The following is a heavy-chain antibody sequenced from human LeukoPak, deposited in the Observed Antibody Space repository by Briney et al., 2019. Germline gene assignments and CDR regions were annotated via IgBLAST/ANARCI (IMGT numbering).Heavy chain of an antibody. CDR1: GYTFTSYA. D-gene: IGHD3-22*01. CDR3: ARSYDSSGYHDPYYFDY. CDR2: INTNTGNP. Sequence: ASVEVSCKASGYTFTSYAMNWVRQAPGQGLEWMGWINTNTGNPTYALGFTGRFVFSLDTSVSTAYLQISSLKAEDTAVYYCARSYDSSGYHDPYYFDYWGQGTLVTVSS. V-gene: IGHV7-4-1*02. J-gene: IGHJ4*02.